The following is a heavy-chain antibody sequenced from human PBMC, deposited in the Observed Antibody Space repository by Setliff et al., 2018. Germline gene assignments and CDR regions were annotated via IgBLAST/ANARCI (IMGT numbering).Heavy chain of an antibody. D-gene: IGHD3-22*01. CDR1: GSTFSDHY. CDR3: ARGGIYNYVSSAYSDL. CDR2: INPKSGGA. Sequence: GASVKVSCKASGSTFSDHYMYWVRQAPGQGLEWMGWINPKSGGAHYAQKFRGRVTMSRETSISTDYMELSRLTSDDTAVYYCARGGIYNYVSSAYSDLWGQGSMGTVS. J-gene: IGHJ3*01. V-gene: IGHV1-2*02.